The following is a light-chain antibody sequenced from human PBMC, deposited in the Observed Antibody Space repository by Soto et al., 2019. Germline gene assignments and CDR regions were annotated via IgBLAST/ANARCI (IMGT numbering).Light chain of an antibody. Sequence: QAVLTQPPSVSGAPGQRVTISCTGSSSNIGAGYDVHWYQQLPGTAPKLLIYANINRPSGVPDRFSGSKSGTSASLAITGLQAEDEADYYCQSYDSSLSGFVVFGGGTQLTVL. CDR1: SSNIGAGYD. CDR2: ANI. J-gene: IGLJ2*01. V-gene: IGLV1-40*01. CDR3: QSYDSSLSGFVV.